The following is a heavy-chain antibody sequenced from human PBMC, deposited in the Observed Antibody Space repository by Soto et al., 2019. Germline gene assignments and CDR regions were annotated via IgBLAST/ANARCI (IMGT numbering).Heavy chain of an antibody. CDR1: GGSVTGGGYY. CDR2: IYHTGST. J-gene: IGHJ4*02. CDR3: AGSAAHSMFEY. Sequence: SETLSLTCSVSGGSVTGGGYYWSWIRPLPGKGLEWLGYIYHTGSTFYNPSLKSRVTISLETSRSQFSLKLTSVTAADTATSYCAGSAAHSMFEYWRQVSLVTVSS. V-gene: IGHV4-31*03. D-gene: IGHD3-10*01.